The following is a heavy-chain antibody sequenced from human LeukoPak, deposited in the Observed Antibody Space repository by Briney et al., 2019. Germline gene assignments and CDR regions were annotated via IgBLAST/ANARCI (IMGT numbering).Heavy chain of an antibody. V-gene: IGHV1-2*02. CDR2: INPNSAGT. Sequence: ASVKVSCKTSGYTFTDYYIHWVRQAPGQGLEWMAWINPNSAGTDYAHKFQGRVTMTRDTSISTAYMELSRLRSDDTAVYYCARGLPYQDNSGYHYFDYWGQGTLVTVSS. J-gene: IGHJ4*02. D-gene: IGHD3-22*01. CDR1: GYTFTDYY. CDR3: ARGLPYQDNSGYHYFDY.